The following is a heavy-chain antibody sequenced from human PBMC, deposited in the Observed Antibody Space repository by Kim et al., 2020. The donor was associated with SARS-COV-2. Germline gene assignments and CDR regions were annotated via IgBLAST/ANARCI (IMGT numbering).Heavy chain of an antibody. V-gene: IGHV1-18*04. Sequence: ASVKVSCKACGYMFTSYGFSWVRQAPGQGLDWLGWISARDGNTKYGQKVQGRVIMTTDTSTNTAYMELWSLRSDDTAMYYCAGGAYGDVSFDYWGQGTLVTVSS. CDR1: GYMFTSYG. J-gene: IGHJ4*02. CDR2: ISARDGNT. D-gene: IGHD4-17*01. CDR3: AGGAYGDVSFDY.